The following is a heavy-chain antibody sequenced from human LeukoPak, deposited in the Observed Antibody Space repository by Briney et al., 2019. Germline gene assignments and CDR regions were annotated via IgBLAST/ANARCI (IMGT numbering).Heavy chain of an antibody. J-gene: IGHJ4*02. CDR3: AKDIWFGKLYASYFDS. V-gene: IGHV3-30*18. D-gene: IGHD3-10*01. Sequence: PGGSLRLSCAASGFTFSTYWMHWVRQAPGKGLEWVAVISYDGSNKYYADSVKGRFTTSRDNSKNTLYLQMNSLRAEDTAVYYCAKDIWFGKLYASYFDSWGQGTLVTVSS. CDR2: ISYDGSNK. CDR1: GFTFSTYW.